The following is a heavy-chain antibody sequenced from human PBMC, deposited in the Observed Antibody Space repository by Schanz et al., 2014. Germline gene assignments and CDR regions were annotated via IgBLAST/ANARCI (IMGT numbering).Heavy chain of an antibody. D-gene: IGHD3-16*01. Sequence: EVQLVESGGGLVQPGGSLRLSCAASGFTFSTYWMHWVRQAPGKGLVWVSHINSDGTTTTYADSVKGRFTISRDNAENTLNLQINSLRVEDTAVYYCAMGGFQLHHWGQGTLVTVSS. CDR1: GFTFSTYW. V-gene: IGHV3-74*01. CDR2: INSDGTTT. CDR3: AMGGFQLHH. J-gene: IGHJ4*02.